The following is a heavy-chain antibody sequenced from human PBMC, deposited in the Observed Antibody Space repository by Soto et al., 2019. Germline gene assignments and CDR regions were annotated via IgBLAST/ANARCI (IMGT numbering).Heavy chain of an antibody. V-gene: IGHV3-7*01. J-gene: IGHJ5*02. CDR1: GFTFSSYW. D-gene: IGHD4-17*01. CDR2: IKQDGSEK. CDR3: ASMDRIYGDYGGGHFDP. Sequence: EVQLVESGGGLVQPGGSLRLSSAASGFTFSSYWMSWVRQAPGKGLEWVANIKQDGSEKYYVDSVKGRFTISRDNAKHSLYLQMSSLGAEDAAVYYCASMDRIYGDYGGGHFDPWGQGTLVTVSS.